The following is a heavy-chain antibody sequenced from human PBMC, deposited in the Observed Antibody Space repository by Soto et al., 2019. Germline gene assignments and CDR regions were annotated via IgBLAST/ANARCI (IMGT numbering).Heavy chain of an antibody. J-gene: IGHJ4*02. Sequence: PSETLSLTCPVYVGSFSGYYWSWIRQPPGKGLDLIGEINHSGSTNYNPSLNSRVTISVDMSKNHFSRKVSSGTAAYPAVYYCAXRATMKIVVQTDAPDKYHFDSGRQGSLVTVSS. CDR1: VGSFSGYY. CDR3: AXRATMKIVVQTDAPDKYHFDS. V-gene: IGHV4-34*01. CDR2: INHSGST. D-gene: IGHD3-22*01.